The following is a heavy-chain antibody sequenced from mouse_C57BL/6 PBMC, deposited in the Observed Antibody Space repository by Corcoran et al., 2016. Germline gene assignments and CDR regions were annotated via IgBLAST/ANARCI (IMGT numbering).Heavy chain of an antibody. J-gene: IGHJ1*03. CDR1: GYTFTTYG. Sequence: QIQLVQSGPELKKPGETVKISCKASGYTFTTYGMSWVKQAPGKGLKWMGWINTYSGVPTYADDFKGRFAFSLETSASTAYLQINNLKNEDTATYVCARTDGNFWYFDVWGTGTTVTVSS. CDR2: INTYSGVP. CDR3: ARTDGNFWYFDV. V-gene: IGHV9-3*01. D-gene: IGHD2-1*01.